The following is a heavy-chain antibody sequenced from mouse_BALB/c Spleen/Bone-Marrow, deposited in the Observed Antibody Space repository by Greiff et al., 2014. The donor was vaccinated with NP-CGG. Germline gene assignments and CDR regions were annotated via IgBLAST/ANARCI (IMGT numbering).Heavy chain of an antibody. Sequence: EVQLQQSGAELVRSGASVKLSCTASGFNIKDYYMHWVRQRPEQGLEWIGWIDPENGDTEYAPKFQGKATMTADTSSNTAYLQLSSLTSEDTVVYYCDAWGYVDYWGQGTTLTVSS. J-gene: IGHJ2*01. CDR1: GFNIKDYY. V-gene: IGHV14-4*02. CDR2: IDPENGDT. CDR3: DAWGYVDY.